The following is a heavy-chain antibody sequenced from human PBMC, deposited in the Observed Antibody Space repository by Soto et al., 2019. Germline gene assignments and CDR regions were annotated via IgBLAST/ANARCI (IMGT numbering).Heavy chain of an antibody. V-gene: IGHV3-53*01. CDR2: IYSGGST. Sequence: EVQLVESGGGLIQPGGSLRLSCAASGFTVSSNYMSWVRQAPGKGLEWVSVIYSGGSTYYADSVKGRFTISRDNSKNTLYLQMNSLRAEDTAVYYCARDSVPFLRKKGYGMDVWGQGTTVTVSS. D-gene: IGHD3-10*01. J-gene: IGHJ6*02. CDR1: GFTVSSNY. CDR3: ARDSVPFLRKKGYGMDV.